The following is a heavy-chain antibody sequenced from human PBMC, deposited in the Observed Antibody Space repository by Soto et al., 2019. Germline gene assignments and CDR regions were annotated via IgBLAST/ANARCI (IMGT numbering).Heavy chain of an antibody. Sequence: QVQLVQSGAEVKRPGSSVKVSCKASGGTFSRYAISWVRQAPGQGLEWMGGIIPMFGKANYAQKFQGRVTITEDDSTRTGYMELRSVISEDTGVDYCVRDGTRSDSSAYYYLYWGQGTLVTVSS. CDR2: IIPMFGKA. CDR3: VRDGTRSDSSAYYYLY. D-gene: IGHD3-22*01. CDR1: GGTFSRYA. V-gene: IGHV1-69*01. J-gene: IGHJ4*02.